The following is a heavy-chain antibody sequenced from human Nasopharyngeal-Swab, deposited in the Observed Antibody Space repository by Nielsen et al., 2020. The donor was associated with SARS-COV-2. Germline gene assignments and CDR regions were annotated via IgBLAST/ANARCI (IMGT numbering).Heavy chain of an antibody. CDR3: ARGKGARITIFGVVYYGMDV. CDR2: IIPIFGTA. Sequence: SSVKVSCKASGGTFSSYAISWVRQAPGQGLEWMGGIIPIFGTANYAQKFQGRVTITADESTSTAYMELSSLRSEDTAVYYCARGKGARITIFGVVYYGMDVWGQGTTVTVSS. D-gene: IGHD3-3*01. CDR1: GGTFSSYA. V-gene: IGHV1-69*13. J-gene: IGHJ6*02.